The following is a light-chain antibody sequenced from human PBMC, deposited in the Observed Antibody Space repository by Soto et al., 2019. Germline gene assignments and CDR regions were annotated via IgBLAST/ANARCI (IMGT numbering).Light chain of an antibody. CDR2: DAS. Sequence: EIVMTQSPATLSVSPGDRATLSCRASQSVSSNLAWYQQKPGQAPRLLIYDASNRATGTPARFSGSGSGTDFTLTISSLEPEDFAVYYCQHRTNWPPWTFGQGTKVEVK. CDR1: QSVSSN. V-gene: IGKV3-11*01. J-gene: IGKJ1*01. CDR3: QHRTNWPPWT.